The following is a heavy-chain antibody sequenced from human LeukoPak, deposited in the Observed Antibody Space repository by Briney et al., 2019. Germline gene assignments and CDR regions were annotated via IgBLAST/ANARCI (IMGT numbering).Heavy chain of an antibody. CDR2: IYHSGST. V-gene: IGHV4-38-2*02. CDR3: ARESVAGGSYGLEGPIDI. CDR1: GYSISSGYY. J-gene: IGHJ3*02. D-gene: IGHD1-26*01. Sequence: PSETLSLTCTVSGYSISSGYYWGWIRQPPGKGLEWIGSIYHSGSTNYNPSLKSRVTISVDKSKNQFSLKLSSVTAADTAVYYCARESVAGGSYGLEGPIDIWGQGTMVTVSS.